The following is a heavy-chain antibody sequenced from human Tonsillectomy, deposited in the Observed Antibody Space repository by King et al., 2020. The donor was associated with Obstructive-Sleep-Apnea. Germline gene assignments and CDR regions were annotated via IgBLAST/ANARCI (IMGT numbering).Heavy chain of an antibody. J-gene: IGHJ4*02. CDR3: ARDTRWFGESPYYFDY. CDR2: IYYSGST. D-gene: IGHD3-10*01. V-gene: IGHV4-30-4*01. Sequence: VQLQESGPGLVKPSQTLSLTCTVSGGSISSGDYYWSWIRQPPGKGLEWIGYIYYSGSTYYNPSLKSRVTISVDTSKNQFSLKLSSVTAADTAVYYCARDTRWFGESPYYFDYWGQGTLVTVSS. CDR1: GGSISSGDYY.